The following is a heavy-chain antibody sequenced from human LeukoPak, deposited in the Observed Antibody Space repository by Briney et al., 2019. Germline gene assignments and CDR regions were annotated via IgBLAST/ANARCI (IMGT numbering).Heavy chain of an antibody. J-gene: IGHJ4*02. CDR2: ISGSGGST. Sequence: GGSLRLSCAASGFTFSSYAMSWVRQAPGKGLEWVSAISGSGGSTYYADSVKGRFTISRDNAKNSVYLQMNRLRAEDTAVYYCAKVPWTTAIRGAFDYWGQGTLVTVSS. D-gene: IGHD4-17*01. V-gene: IGHV3-23*01. CDR1: GFTFSSYA. CDR3: AKVPWTTAIRGAFDY.